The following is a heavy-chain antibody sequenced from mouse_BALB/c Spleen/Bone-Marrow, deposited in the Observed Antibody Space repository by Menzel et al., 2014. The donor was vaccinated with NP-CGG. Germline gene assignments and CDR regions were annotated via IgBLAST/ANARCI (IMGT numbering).Heavy chain of an antibody. CDR2: INPYNGAT. D-gene: IGHD2-10*02. CDR1: GYSFTGYY. CDR3: ARGYGNYDYWYFDV. J-gene: IGHJ1*01. Sequence: EVKLQESGPELVKPGASVKVSCKASGYSFTGYYMHWVKQSHVKSLEWIGRINPYNGATSYNQNFKDKASLTVDKSSNTAYMELHSLTSEDSAVYYCARGYGNYDYWYFDVWGEGTTVTVSS. V-gene: IGHV1-26*01.